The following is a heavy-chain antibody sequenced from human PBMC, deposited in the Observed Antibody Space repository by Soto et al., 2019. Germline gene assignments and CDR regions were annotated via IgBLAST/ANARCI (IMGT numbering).Heavy chain of an antibody. Sequence: GASMKVSCKASGGTFSSHSINWVRQAPGQGLEWMGGVISLFGTANYAHNFKGRVTITADQSTSTAYMELNSLRSDDTAVYYCAREVGYGDFSAALLDWGQGTLVTVSS. CDR3: AREVGYGDFSAALLD. D-gene: IGHD4-17*01. CDR1: GGTFSSHS. J-gene: IGHJ4*02. CDR2: VISLFGTA. V-gene: IGHV1-69*13.